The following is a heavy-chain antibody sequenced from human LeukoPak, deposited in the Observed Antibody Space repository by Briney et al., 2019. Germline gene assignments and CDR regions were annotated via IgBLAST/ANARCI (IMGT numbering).Heavy chain of an antibody. CDR2: IHDSGSA. Sequence: PAETLSLTCTVSGASVSAYYWTWIRQPPGKRLEWLGYIHDSGSANYNPYLNSRLTMSLDASKNQVSLKLSSVSAADTAVYYCVQVRLAGLFDPWGQGTLVTVSS. V-gene: IGHV4-59*02. CDR1: GASVSAYY. CDR3: VQVRLAGLFDP. D-gene: IGHD3-3*02. J-gene: IGHJ5*02.